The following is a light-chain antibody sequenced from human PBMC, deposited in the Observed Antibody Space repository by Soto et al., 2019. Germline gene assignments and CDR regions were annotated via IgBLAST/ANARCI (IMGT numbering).Light chain of an antibody. J-gene: IGKJ1*01. CDR3: LQYDDWHRT. CDR2: GAS. Sequence: EMVLTQSPVTLSVSPGDIAALSFRASQSVSNNLAWYQRKPGQTPRLVIYGASNRATGVPARFSGSGSGTDFTLTISSLQSEDFAVYYCLQYDDWHRTFGQGTKVDI. CDR1: QSVSNN. V-gene: IGKV3-15*01.